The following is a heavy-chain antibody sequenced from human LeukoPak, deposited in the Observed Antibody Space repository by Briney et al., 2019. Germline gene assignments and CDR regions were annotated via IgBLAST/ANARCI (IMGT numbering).Heavy chain of an antibody. J-gene: IGHJ4*02. CDR2: FSDSGGRT. CDR1: GFTFSNYG. CDR3: AKLTGYCSAISCHAGIDY. Sequence: GGSLRLSCAASGFTFSNYGMHWVRQAPGKGLEWVSSFSDSGGRTYYADSVKGRFTISRDNSQNTLYLQMNSLRVEDTAVYYCAKLTGYCSAISCHAGIDYWGQGTLVTVSS. D-gene: IGHD2-15*01. V-gene: IGHV3-23*01.